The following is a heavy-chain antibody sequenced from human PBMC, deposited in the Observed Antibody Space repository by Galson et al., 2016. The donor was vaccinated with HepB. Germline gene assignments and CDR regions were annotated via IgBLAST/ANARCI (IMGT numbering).Heavy chain of an antibody. V-gene: IGHV3-30-3*01. CDR2: ISYDGSNK. CDR3: ARGGTPYDFWTTGAVDI. CDR1: GFTFSSYA. J-gene: IGHJ3*02. Sequence: SLRLSCAASGFTFSSYAMHWVRQAPGKGLEWVALISYDGSNKYYADSVKGRFTLSRDNSKNTLYLQMNSLRAEDTAVYYCARGGTPYDFWTTGAVDIWGQGTMVTVSS. D-gene: IGHD3-3*01.